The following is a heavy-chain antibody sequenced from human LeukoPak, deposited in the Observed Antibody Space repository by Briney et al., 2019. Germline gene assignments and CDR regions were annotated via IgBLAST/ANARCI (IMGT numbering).Heavy chain of an antibody. J-gene: IGHJ6*02. CDR1: GGSISSGGYY. Sequence: SETLSLTCTVSGGSISSGGYYWSWIRQHPGKGLEWIGYIYYSGSTYYSPSLKSRVTISVDTSKNQFSLKLSSVTAADTAVYYCARGPYCSGGSCYGGMDVWGQGTTVTVSS. D-gene: IGHD2-15*01. CDR2: IYYSGST. V-gene: IGHV4-31*03. CDR3: ARGPYCSGGSCYGGMDV.